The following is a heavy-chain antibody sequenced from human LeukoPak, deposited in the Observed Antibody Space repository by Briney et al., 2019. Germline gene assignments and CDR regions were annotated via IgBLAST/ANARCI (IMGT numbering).Heavy chain of an antibody. Sequence: PGGSLRLSCAASGFTFSSYWMHWVRQAPGKGLVWVSRINSDGSSTSYADSVKGRFTISRGNAKNTLYLQMNSLRAEDTAVYYCARVGRDGYNFYYYYYYMDVWGKGTTVTISS. D-gene: IGHD5-24*01. V-gene: IGHV3-74*01. J-gene: IGHJ6*03. CDR2: INSDGSST. CDR1: GFTFSSYW. CDR3: ARVGRDGYNFYYYYYYMDV.